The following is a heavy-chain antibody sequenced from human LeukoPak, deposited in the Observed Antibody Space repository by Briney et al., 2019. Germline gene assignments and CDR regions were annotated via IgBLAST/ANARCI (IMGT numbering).Heavy chain of an antibody. D-gene: IGHD1-26*01. V-gene: IGHV3-66*01. CDR2: IYSGGST. J-gene: IGHJ6*02. Sequence: GGSLRLSCAASGFTVSSNYMIWVRQAPGKGLEWVSAIYSGGSTYYAGSVKGRFIISRDNSKNTLYLQMNSLRVEDTAVYYCARVSSGSYFEGVDVWGQGTTVTVSS. CDR1: GFTVSSNY. CDR3: ARVSSGSYFEGVDV.